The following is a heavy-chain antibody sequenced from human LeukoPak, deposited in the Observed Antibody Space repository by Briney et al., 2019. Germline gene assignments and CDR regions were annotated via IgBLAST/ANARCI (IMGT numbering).Heavy chain of an antibody. Sequence: PGGSLRLSCAASGFTFSSYAMSWVRQAPGKGLEWVSAISGSGGSTYYADSVKGRFTISRDNAKNSLYLQMNSLRAEDTAVYYCARVASGSYSFDYWGQGTLVTVSS. V-gene: IGHV3-23*01. CDR2: ISGSGGST. D-gene: IGHD1-26*01. J-gene: IGHJ4*02. CDR1: GFTFSSYA. CDR3: ARVASGSYSFDY.